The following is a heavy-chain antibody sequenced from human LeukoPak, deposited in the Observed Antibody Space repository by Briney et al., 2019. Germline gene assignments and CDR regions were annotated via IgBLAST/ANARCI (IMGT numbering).Heavy chain of an antibody. CDR3: ARGAPSRDCDNYGIVDY. V-gene: IGHV3-66*01. CDR1: GFTISTNY. D-gene: IGHD4/OR15-4a*01. CDR2: LYSGDGT. Sequence: GGSLRLSCAASGFTISTNYMPWVRQAPGKGLQWVSVLYSGDGTYYADSVKGRFTISRDNSKNTLYLKMNSLRAEDTAVYYCARGAPSRDCDNYGIVDYWGQGTLVTVSS. J-gene: IGHJ4*02.